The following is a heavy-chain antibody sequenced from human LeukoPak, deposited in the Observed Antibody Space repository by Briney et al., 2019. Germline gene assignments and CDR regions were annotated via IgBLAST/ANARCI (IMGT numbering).Heavy chain of an antibody. V-gene: IGHV3-23*01. CDR3: AKGAYDYIEMGYFDS. CDR1: GFTSTNYA. D-gene: IGHD5-12*01. CDR2: LIGSSGST. J-gene: IGHJ4*02. Sequence: GGSLRLSCEASGFTSTNYAMNWVRQAPGKGLEWVSVLIGSSGSTDYADSVKGRFTISRDNSKNTVFLQMNSLRAEDTAIYYCAKGAYDYIEMGYFDSWGQGTLVTVSS.